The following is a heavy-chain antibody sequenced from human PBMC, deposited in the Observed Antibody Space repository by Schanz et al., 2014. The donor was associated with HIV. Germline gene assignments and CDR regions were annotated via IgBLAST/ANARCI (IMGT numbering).Heavy chain of an antibody. CDR1: GFTFGNYA. V-gene: IGHV3-9*01. D-gene: IGHD1-26*01. CDR3: AKDMGSGSYETFDI. J-gene: IGHJ3*02. Sequence: EVQLLESGGGLVQPGGSLRLSCAGSGFTFGNYAMHWVRQAPGKGLEWVSGISWNSGSIGYADSVKGRFTISRDNAKNSLYLQMNSLRAEDTALYYCAKDMGSGSYETFDIWGQGTMVTVSS. CDR2: ISWNSGSI.